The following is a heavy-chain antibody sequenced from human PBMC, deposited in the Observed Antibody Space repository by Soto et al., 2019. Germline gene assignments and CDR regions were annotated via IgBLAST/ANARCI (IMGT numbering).Heavy chain of an antibody. CDR1: GVTFSNAW. CDR2: ISSSSSYI. V-gene: IGHV3-21*01. Sequence: GGSLRLSCAASGVTFSNAWMNWVRQAPGKGLEWVSSISSSSSYIYYADSVKGRFTISRDNAKNSLYLQMNSLRAEDTAVYYCAGESIVATPWSQGTLVTVSS. J-gene: IGHJ5*02. CDR3: AGESIVATP. D-gene: IGHD5-12*01.